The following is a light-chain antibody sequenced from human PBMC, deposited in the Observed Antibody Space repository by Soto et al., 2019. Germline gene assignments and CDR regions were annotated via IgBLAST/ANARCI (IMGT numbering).Light chain of an antibody. J-gene: IGLJ2*01. V-gene: IGLV4-69*01. CDR3: QTWDTGIRV. Sequence: QLVLTQSPSASASLGASVKLTCTLSRGHSNYVIAWHQQQPEKGPRYLMKLNSDGRHSKGDGIPDRFSGSSSGAERYLTISSLQSEDEADYYCQTWDTGIRVFGGGTQLTVL. CDR2: LNSDGRH. CDR1: RGHSNYV.